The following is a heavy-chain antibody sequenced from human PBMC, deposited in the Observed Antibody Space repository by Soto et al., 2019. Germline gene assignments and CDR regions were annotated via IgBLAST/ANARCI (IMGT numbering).Heavy chain of an antibody. J-gene: IGHJ4*02. CDR2: ISGSGGST. Sequence: EVQLLESGGGLVQPGGSLRLSCAASGFTFSSYAMSWVRQAPGKGLEWVSAISGSGGSTYYADSVKGRFTISRDNSKNTLYLQMNSPRAEDTAVYYCAKEGAITMVRGVNHFDYWGQGTLVTVSS. V-gene: IGHV3-23*01. CDR3: AKEGAITMVRGVNHFDY. CDR1: GFTFSSYA. D-gene: IGHD3-10*01.